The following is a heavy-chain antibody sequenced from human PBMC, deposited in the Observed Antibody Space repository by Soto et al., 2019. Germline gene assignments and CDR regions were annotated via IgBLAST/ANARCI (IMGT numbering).Heavy chain of an antibody. CDR2: IYWDDDK. V-gene: IGHV2-5*02. CDR3: AHRLLERPLEDYWFDP. D-gene: IGHD1-1*01. CDR1: GFSLCTSGVG. Sequence: QITLKESGPTLVQPTQTLTLTCTFSGFSLCTSGVGVGWIRQPPGKALAWLALIYWDDDKSYSPSLESRLTTAKYTSKNQVVPTMTNMYPVDTATYYCAHRLLERPLEDYWFDPWGQGTLVTVSS. J-gene: IGHJ5*02.